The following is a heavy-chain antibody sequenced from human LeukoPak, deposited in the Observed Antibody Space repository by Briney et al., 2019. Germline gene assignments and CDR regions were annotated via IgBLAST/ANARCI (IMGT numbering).Heavy chain of an antibody. CDR1: GGSISSYY. D-gene: IGHD3-10*01. Sequence: SETLSLTCTASGGSISSYYWSWIRQPPGKGLEWIGYIYYSGSTTYNPSLKSRVTMSVDTSKNQFSLKLSSVTAADTAVYYCARDSGTTGEVKFDPWGQGTLVTVSS. J-gene: IGHJ5*02. CDR3: ARDSGTTGEVKFDP. CDR2: IYYSGST. V-gene: IGHV4-59*12.